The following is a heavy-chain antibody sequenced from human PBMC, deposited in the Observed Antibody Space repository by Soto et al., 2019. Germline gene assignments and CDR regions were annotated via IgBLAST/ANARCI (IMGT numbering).Heavy chain of an antibody. CDR3: ASSPQYSSGGYYFDY. Sequence: GGSLRLACAASGFTIRNNSMSWVRQPPGQGLEWVSVIYSGGSTCYADSVKGRFTISRDNSKNTLFLQMNSLRAEDTAVYYCASSPQYSSGGYYFDYWGQGTLVTVSS. V-gene: IGHV3-53*01. CDR2: IYSGGST. D-gene: IGHD6-19*01. CDR1: GFTIRNNS. J-gene: IGHJ4*02.